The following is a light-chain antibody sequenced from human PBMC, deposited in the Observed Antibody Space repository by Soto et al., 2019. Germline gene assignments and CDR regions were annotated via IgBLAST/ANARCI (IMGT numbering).Light chain of an antibody. CDR2: EDN. Sequence: NFMLTQPHSVSESPGKTVTISCTGSSGSIASNYVQWYQKRPGSAPTTVIYEDNQRPSGVPDRFSGSIDSSSNSSSLTISGLKTEDEADYYCQSYDSSNNVVFGGGTKITVL. CDR1: SGSIASNY. J-gene: IGLJ2*01. V-gene: IGLV6-57*02. CDR3: QSYDSSNNVV.